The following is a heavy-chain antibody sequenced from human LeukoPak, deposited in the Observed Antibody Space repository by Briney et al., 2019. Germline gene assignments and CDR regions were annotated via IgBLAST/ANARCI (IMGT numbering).Heavy chain of an antibody. J-gene: IGHJ5*02. V-gene: IGHV4-34*01. Sequence: PSETLSLTCAVYGGSFSGYYWSWIRQPPGKGLEWIGEINHSGSTNYNPSLKSRVTISVDTSKNQFSLKLSSVTAADTAVYYCARQRTVTTAYGWFDPWGQGTLVTVSS. CDR2: INHSGST. D-gene: IGHD4-11*01. CDR3: ARQRTVTTAYGWFDP. CDR1: GGSFSGYY.